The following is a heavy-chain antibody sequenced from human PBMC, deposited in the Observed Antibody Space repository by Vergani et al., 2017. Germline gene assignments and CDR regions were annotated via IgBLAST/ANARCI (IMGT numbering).Heavy chain of an antibody. J-gene: IGHJ4*02. V-gene: IGHV3-30*02. CDR1: VFTFSNFG. D-gene: IGHD2-21*02. CDR2: IGKDGINT. Sequence: QVQLVESPGGVVQPGGSLRLSCAASVFTFSNFGMHWIRQAPGKGLEWLSYIGKDGINTRYRDAVKGRFTVSRDNSKDILYLQIDSLRSEDTALYYCAKYVRDSTDGLPDSWGTGTLVIVSS. CDR3: AKYVRDSTDGLPDS.